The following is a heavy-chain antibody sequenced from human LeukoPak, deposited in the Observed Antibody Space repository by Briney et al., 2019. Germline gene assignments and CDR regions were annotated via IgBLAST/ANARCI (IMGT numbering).Heavy chain of an antibody. V-gene: IGHV3-21*01. D-gene: IGHD1-26*01. CDR3: ARDRSGSYPYYFDY. CDR2: ISSRSACI. J-gene: IGHJ4*02. CDR1: GFTFSDYS. Sequence: GGSLRLSCAASGFTFSDYSMNWVRQAPGKGLEWVSSISSRSACIHYTDSVKGRFNISRDNAENSLYLQMNNLRADDTAVYYCARDRSGSYPYYFDYWGQGTLVTVSS.